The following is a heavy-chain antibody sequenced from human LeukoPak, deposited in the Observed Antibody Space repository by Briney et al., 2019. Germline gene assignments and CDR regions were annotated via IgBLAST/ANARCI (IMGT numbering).Heavy chain of an antibody. CDR2: IYYSGST. V-gene: IGHV4-39*07. Sequence: PSETLSLTCTVSGGSISRSAYYWGWIRQPPGEGLEWIGTIYYSGSTYYNPSLKSRVTISVDTSKNQFSLKLNSVTAADTAVYYCAREYCSTTICYPSGGYYDYWGQGTLVTVSS. CDR3: AREYCSTTICYPSGGYYDY. J-gene: IGHJ4*02. D-gene: IGHD2-2*01. CDR1: GGSISRSAYY.